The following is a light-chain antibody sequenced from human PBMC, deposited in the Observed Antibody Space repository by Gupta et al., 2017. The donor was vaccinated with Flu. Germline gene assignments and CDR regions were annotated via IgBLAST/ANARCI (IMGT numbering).Light chain of an antibody. CDR1: QSINNW. CDR2: AAS. J-gene: IGKJ3*01. Sequence: DIQMTQSPSSVSASVGDRVTITCRASQSINNWLAWYQHKPGKAPKLLIYAASSLQSGVPSRFSGSGYGTDFTLSISTRQPEDFATYYCQQAKSFLPLTFGHWTKVDIK. CDR3: QQAKSFLPLT. V-gene: IGKV1D-12*01.